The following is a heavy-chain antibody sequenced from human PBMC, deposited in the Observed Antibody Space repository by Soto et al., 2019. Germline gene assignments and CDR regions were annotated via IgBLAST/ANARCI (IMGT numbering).Heavy chain of an antibody. CDR3: ASQRPEAHYFDY. Sequence: QVQLQESGPGXVKPSQTLSLTCTVSGGSISSGSYYWTWIRQQQGKGLAWIGYIYYSGSTYYNPSLKSLVTISVDTSKNQFALKSSAVTVADTAVYHCASQRPEAHYFDYWGQGTLVTVSS. J-gene: IGHJ4*02. CDR1: GGSISSGSYY. V-gene: IGHV4-31*01. D-gene: IGHD6-25*01. CDR2: IYYSGST.